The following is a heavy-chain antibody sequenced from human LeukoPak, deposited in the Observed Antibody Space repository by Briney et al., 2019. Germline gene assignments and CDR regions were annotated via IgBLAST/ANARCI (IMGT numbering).Heavy chain of an antibody. CDR3: ARSPRAMAIFDY. J-gene: IGHJ4*02. CDR2: IIPIFGTA. Sequence: SVTVSCKASGGTFSSYAISWVRQAPGQGLEWMGGIIPIFGTANYAQKFQGRVTITADESTSTAYMELSSLRSEDTAVYYCARSPRAMAIFDYWGQGTLVTVSS. CDR1: GGTFSSYA. D-gene: IGHD5-18*01. V-gene: IGHV1-69*13.